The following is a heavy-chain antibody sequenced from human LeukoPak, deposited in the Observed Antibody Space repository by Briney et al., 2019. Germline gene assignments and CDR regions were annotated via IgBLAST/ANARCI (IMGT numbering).Heavy chain of an antibody. CDR1: GGSFSGYY. D-gene: IGHD6-13*01. J-gene: IGHJ6*03. CDR3: ARGRFVAAAGTYRYYYYYMGV. Sequence: PSETLSLTCAVYGGSFSGYYWSWIRQPPGKGLEWIGEINHSGSTNYNPSLKSRVTISVDTSKNQFSLKLSSVTAADTAVYYCARGRFVAAAGTYRYYYYYMGVWGKGTTVTVSS. V-gene: IGHV4-34*01. CDR2: INHSGST.